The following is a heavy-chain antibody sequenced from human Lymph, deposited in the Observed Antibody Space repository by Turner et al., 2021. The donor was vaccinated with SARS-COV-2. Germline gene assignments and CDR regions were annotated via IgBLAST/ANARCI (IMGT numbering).Heavy chain of an antibody. D-gene: IGHD3-3*01. CDR3: ARREWGGSLGHIDY. CDR2: IYHGDSDA. CDR1: GYSFTIYW. Sequence: EVQLVQSGAAVEKPGESLKISCKGSGYSFTIYWIGWVRQLPGKGLEWMGSIYHGDSDARYSPYIQGQVTISADKSISTAYLQWSSLKASDTAMYYCARREWGGSLGHIDYWGQGTLVTVSS. J-gene: IGHJ4*02. V-gene: IGHV5-51*01.